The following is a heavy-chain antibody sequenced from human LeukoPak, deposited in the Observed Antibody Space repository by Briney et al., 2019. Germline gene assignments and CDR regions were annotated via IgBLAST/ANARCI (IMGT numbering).Heavy chain of an antibody. CDR3: AKDRRYYGSGSPTPFDY. CDR2: ISYDGSNK. J-gene: IGHJ4*02. CDR1: GFTFSSYA. D-gene: IGHD3-10*01. Sequence: GGSLRLSCAASGFTFSSYAMHWVRQAPGKGLEWVAVISYDGSNKYYADSVKGRFTISRDNSKNTLYLQMNSLRAEDTAVYYCAKDRRYYGSGSPTPFDYWGQGTLVTVSS. V-gene: IGHV3-30*04.